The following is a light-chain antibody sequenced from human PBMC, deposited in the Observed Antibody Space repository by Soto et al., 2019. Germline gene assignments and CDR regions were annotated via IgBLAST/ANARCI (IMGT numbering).Light chain of an antibody. CDR1: SSNIGSNT. CDR2: SNN. Sequence: QSVLTQPHSASGTPGQRVTISCSGSSSNIGSNTVNWYQQLPGTAPKLLIYSNNQRPSGVPDRFSGSKSGTSASLAISGLQSEDEADYYCAAWDDSLNGQEVFGGGTKLTVL. J-gene: IGLJ2*01. V-gene: IGLV1-44*01. CDR3: AAWDDSLNGQEV.